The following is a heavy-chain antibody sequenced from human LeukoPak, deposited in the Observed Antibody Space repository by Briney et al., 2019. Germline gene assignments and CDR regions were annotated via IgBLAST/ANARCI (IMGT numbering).Heavy chain of an antibody. CDR3: ARVSSGYYDSSGYPDY. J-gene: IGHJ4*02. Sequence: GGSLRLSCAASGFTFSSYSMNWVRQAPGKGLEWVSSISSSSSYIYYADSVKGRFTISRDNAKNSLYLQINSLRAEDTAVYYCARVSSGYYDSSGYPDYWGQGTLVTVSS. CDR2: ISSSSSYI. D-gene: IGHD3-22*01. V-gene: IGHV3-21*01. CDR1: GFTFSSYS.